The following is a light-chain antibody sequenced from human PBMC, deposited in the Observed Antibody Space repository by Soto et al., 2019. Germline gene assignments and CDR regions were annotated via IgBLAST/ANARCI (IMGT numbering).Light chain of an antibody. J-gene: IGKJ2*02. V-gene: IGKV1-5*01. CDR1: QSISAW. Sequence: DIQLTQSPSTLAASVGDRVTISCRASQSISAWLAWYQQKPGEAPKLLIYAASTLASGVPSRFSGSGSGTEFTLTISSLQPDDFATYYCQHSNTYLCTFGQGTKL. CDR2: AAS. CDR3: QHSNTYLCT.